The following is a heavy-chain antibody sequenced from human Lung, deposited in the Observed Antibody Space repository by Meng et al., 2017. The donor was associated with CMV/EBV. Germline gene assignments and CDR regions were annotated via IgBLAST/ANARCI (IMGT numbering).Heavy chain of an antibody. CDR1: GFTVSSEY. V-gene: IGHV3-66*02. CDR2: IHSGGST. D-gene: IGHD3-3*01. Sequence: GESXKISCAASGFTVSSEYLTWVRQAPGKGLEWVSVIHSGGSTYYADSVKGRFTISRDNSKNTLYLQMNSLRTEDTAVYYCARDMYWSQSYHGVDVWGHGTXVTVSS. CDR3: ARDMYWSQSYHGVDV. J-gene: IGHJ6*02.